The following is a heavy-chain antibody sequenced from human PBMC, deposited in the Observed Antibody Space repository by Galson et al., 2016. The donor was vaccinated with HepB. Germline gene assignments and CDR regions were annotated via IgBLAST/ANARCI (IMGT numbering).Heavy chain of an antibody. CDR1: GFTFRDYG. J-gene: IGHJ6*04. D-gene: IGHD2-2*01. Sequence: LRLSCAASGFTFRDYGMTWVRQAPGKGLEVVSSISRSGDSTDYADSVKGRFTISRDNSKNTLSLQMNSLTADDTAIYYCVQGSTAPAVWGEGTTVTVSS. CDR3: VQGSTAPAV. V-gene: IGHV3-23*01. CDR2: ISRSGDST.